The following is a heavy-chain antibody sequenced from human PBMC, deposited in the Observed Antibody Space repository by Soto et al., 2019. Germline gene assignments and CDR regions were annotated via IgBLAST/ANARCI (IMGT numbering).Heavy chain of an antibody. J-gene: IGHJ6*02. D-gene: IGHD2-2*01. CDR2: VSSDGSRT. V-gene: IGHV3-30-3*01. Sequence: QVQLVESGGGLVQPGRSLRLSCAASGFTFSTYSMHWVRQAPGKGLEWVAVVSSDGSRTYYADSVKGRFTISRDNSKNTVFMQMNSLRDEDTAVYYCPRDVWHCGSNSCYFYGMDVWGQGTMVTVSS. CDR1: GFTFSTYS. CDR3: PRDVWHCGSNSCYFYGMDV.